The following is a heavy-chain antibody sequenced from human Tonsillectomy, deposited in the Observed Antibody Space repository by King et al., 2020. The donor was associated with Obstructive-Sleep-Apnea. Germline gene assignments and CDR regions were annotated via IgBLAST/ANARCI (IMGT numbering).Heavy chain of an antibody. V-gene: IGHV3-30*04. CDR3: ARDSYVVGAVAVDSYWYFDL. D-gene: IGHD6-19*01. J-gene: IGHJ2*01. CDR2: ISYDGSNK. CDR1: GFTFSSYA. Sequence: VKLVESGGGVVQPGRSLRLSCAASGFTFSSYAMHWVRQAPGKGLEWVAVISYDGSNKYYADSVKGRFTISRDNSKNTLYLQMNSLRAEDTAVYYCARDSYVVGAVAVDSYWYFDLWGRGTLVTVSS.